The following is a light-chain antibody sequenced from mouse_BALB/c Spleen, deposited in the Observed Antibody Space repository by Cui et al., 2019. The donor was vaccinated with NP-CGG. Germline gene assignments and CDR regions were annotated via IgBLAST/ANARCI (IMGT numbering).Light chain of an antibody. Sequence: QAVLTQASAPTPSPGETVTLTCRSSTGAVTTNNFTNWVQEKPDHLFTGLIGGTNNRAPGVPARFSGSLIGDKAALTITGAQTEDEAIYFCALWYNNHWVFGGGTKLTVL. V-gene: IGLV1*01. CDR1: TGAVTTNNF. CDR3: ALWYNNHWV. J-gene: IGLJ1*01. CDR2: GTN.